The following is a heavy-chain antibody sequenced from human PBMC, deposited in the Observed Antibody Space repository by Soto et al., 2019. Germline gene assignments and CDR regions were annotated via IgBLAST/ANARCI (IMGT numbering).Heavy chain of an antibody. Sequence: PGGSLRLSCAASGFTFSNAWMSWVRQAPGKGLEWVGRIKSKTDGGTTDYAAPVKGRFTISRDDSKNTLYLQMNSLKTEDTAVCYCTTGVDTARVIIAYYYGSGHDYWGQGTLVTVSS. CDR1: GFTFSNAW. D-gene: IGHD3-10*01. J-gene: IGHJ4*02. CDR3: TTGVDTARVIIAYYYGSGHDY. V-gene: IGHV3-15*01. CDR2: IKSKTDGGTT.